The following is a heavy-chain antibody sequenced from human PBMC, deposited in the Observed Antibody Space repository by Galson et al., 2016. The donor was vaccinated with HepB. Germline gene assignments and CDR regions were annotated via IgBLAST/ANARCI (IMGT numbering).Heavy chain of an antibody. CDR3: VRPAYCPSDCFYYFDS. D-gene: IGHD2-21*02. J-gene: IGHJ4*02. V-gene: IGHV4-59*01. Sequence: SETLSLTCTVSGASIRSYYWTWVRQSPEKGLQWIGYVSSIWGTRYNLSLQSRVTISLDTSRNQFSLKLNSVASADSAVYYCVRPAYCPSDCFYYFDSWGQGTLVTVSS. CDR1: GASIRSYY. CDR2: VSSIWGT.